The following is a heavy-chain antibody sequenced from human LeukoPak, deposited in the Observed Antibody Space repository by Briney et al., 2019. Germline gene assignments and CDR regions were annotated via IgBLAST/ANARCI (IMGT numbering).Heavy chain of an antibody. CDR2: INSDGTST. V-gene: IGHV3-74*01. J-gene: IGHJ4*02. CDR3: ARDNYYSIDY. Sequence: GGSLRLSCGASGFTFSTTWMHWVRQAPGKGLVCVSRINSDGTSTVYADSVKGRFTISRDNAKNTVYLQMSGLGVGDTAVYYCARDNYYSIDYWGQGTLVTVSS. CDR1: GFTFSTTW. D-gene: IGHD1-26*01.